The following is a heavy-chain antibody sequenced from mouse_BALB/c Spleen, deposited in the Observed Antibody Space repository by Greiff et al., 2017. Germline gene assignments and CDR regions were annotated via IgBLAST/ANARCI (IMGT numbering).Heavy chain of an antibody. CDR1: GYNFTSYW. Sequence: QVQLQQPGAELVKPGTSVKLSCKASGYNFTSYWINWVKLRPGQGLEWIGDIYPGSGSTNYNEKFKSKATLTVDTSSSTAYMQLSSLASEDSALYYCARHPYYAMDYWGQGTSVTVSS. CDR3: ARHPYYAMDY. V-gene: IGHV1-55*01. J-gene: IGHJ4*01. CDR2: IYPGSGST.